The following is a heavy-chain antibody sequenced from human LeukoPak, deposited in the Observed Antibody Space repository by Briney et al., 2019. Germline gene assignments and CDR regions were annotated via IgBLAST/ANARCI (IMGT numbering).Heavy chain of an antibody. CDR1: GGSISSYY. D-gene: IGHD3-22*01. J-gene: IGHJ6*03. CDR2: IYYSGST. CDR3: ARDGGDDSSGYYYGYMDV. V-gene: IGHV4-59*12. Sequence: SETLSLTCTVSGGSISSYYWSWIRQPPGKGLEWIGYIYYSGSTNYNPPSLKSRVTILVDKSKNQFSLKLSSVTAADTAVYYCARDGGDDSSGYYYGYMDVWGKGTPVTVSS.